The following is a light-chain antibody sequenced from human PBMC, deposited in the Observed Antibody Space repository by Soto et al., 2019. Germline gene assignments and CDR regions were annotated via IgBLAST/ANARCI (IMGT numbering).Light chain of an antibody. V-gene: IGKV1-5*03. CDR3: QQYDNDSWT. J-gene: IGKJ1*01. CDR1: QSISSW. CDR2: KAS. Sequence: DIQMTQSPSTLSASVGDRVIITCRASQSISSWLAWYQQKQGKAPNLLIYKASTLKSGLPSRFSGSGSGTEFTLTITRLQPDDFATYHCQQYDNDSWTFGQGPKVEIK.